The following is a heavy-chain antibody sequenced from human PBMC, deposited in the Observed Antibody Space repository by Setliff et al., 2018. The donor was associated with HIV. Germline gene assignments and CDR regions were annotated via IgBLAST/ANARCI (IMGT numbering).Heavy chain of an antibody. CDR1: GGSITNGGYY. Sequence: SETLSLTCTVSGGSITNGGYYWSWIRQPAGKGLEWIGHIYTSGSTNFNPSLKSRVTISMDMSKNQFSLKLTSLTAADTAVYYCARGSGTFYDVLTFGPWGQGTLGTVSS. J-gene: IGHJ4*02. CDR2: IYTSGST. V-gene: IGHV4-61*09. CDR3: ARGSGTFYDVLTFGP. D-gene: IGHD3-9*01.